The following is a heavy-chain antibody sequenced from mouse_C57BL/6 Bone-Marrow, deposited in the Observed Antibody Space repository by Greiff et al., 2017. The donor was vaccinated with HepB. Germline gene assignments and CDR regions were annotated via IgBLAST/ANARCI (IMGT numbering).Heavy chain of an antibody. CDR1: GYTFTGYW. Sequence: QVQLQQSGAELMKPGASVKLSCKASGYTFTGYWIEWVKQRPGHGLEWIGEILPGSGSTNYNEKFKGKATFTADTSSNTAYMQLGSLTTEDSAICYCAGAALLWLRRDWYFGVWGTGTTVTVSS. CDR2: ILPGSGST. D-gene: IGHD2-2*01. J-gene: IGHJ1*03. CDR3: AGAALLWLRRDWYFGV. V-gene: IGHV1-9*01.